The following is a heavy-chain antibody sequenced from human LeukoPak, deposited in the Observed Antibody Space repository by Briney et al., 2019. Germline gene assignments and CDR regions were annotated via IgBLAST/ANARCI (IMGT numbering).Heavy chain of an antibody. J-gene: IGHJ2*01. Sequence: KSGGSLRLSCAASGISFSNYSMNWVRQAPGKGLEWVSLISSSSRFIYYGDSVKGRFTISRDNAKKSPYLQMNSLRAEDTAVYYCARAVYCSGGGCFWYFDLWGRGTLVTVSS. D-gene: IGHD2-15*01. CDR3: ARAVYCSGGGCFWYFDL. V-gene: IGHV3-21*01. CDR2: ISSSSRFI. CDR1: GISFSNYS.